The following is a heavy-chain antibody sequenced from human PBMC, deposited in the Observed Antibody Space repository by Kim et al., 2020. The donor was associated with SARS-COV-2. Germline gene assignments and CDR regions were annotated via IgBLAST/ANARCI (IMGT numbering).Heavy chain of an antibody. V-gene: IGHV4-4*07. J-gene: IGHJ4*02. CDR2: IYSTGSA. CDR3: ARDRGLTEFDS. CDR1: GGFVRTYY. Sequence: SETLSLTCIVSGGFVRTYYWHWIRQPAGKGLEWIGTIYSTGSANYNPSLKSRATMSINMSKNQFSLTLDSVTAADTAFYYCARDRGLTEFDSWGQGTLVTVPS.